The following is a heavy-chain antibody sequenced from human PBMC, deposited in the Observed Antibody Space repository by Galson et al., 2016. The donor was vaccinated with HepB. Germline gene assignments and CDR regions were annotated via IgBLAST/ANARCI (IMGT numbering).Heavy chain of an antibody. CDR2: FSYSGST. V-gene: IGHV4-39*01. J-gene: IGHJ5*02. D-gene: IGHD3-22*01. CDR3: ARHLTYYYDISGYYSDWFDP. Sequence: SETLSLTCTVSGDSISRGSYYWGWVRQTPGKGLEWIGSFSYSGSTYYNPSLRSRVTISVDTSKNQFSLKLNSVNAADTAVYYCARHLTYYYDISGYYSDWFDPWGKGTLVTVSS. CDR1: GDSISRGSYY.